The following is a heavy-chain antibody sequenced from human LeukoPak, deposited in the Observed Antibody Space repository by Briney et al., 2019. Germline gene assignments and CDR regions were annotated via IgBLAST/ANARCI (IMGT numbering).Heavy chain of an antibody. Sequence: GASVKVSCKASGYTFTSYDINWVRQATGQGLEWMGWMNPNSGNTGYAQKFQGRVTITRNTSISTAYMELSSLRSEDTAVYYCARERSYYYYYYMDVWGKGTTVTVSS. V-gene: IGHV1-8*03. J-gene: IGHJ6*03. CDR2: MNPNSGNT. D-gene: IGHD3-10*01. CDR1: GYTFTSYD. CDR3: ARERSYYYYYYMDV.